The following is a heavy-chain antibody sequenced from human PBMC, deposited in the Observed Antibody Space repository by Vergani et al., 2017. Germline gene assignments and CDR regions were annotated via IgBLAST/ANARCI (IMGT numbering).Heavy chain of an antibody. Sequence: QVQLVQSGAEVKKPGASVKVSCKASGYTFTSYYMHWVRQAPGQGLEWMGIINPSGGSTSYAQKFQGRVTMTRDTSTSTVYMELSSLRSEDTAVYYCATPIKEEQPRTGDAFDIWSQGTMVTVSS. CDR2: INPSGGST. CDR3: ATPIKEEQPRTGDAFDI. CDR1: GYTFTSYY. D-gene: IGHD6-13*01. J-gene: IGHJ3*02. V-gene: IGHV1-46*01.